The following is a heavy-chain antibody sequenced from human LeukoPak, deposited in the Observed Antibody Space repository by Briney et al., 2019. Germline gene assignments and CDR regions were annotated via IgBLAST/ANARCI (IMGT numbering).Heavy chain of an antibody. CDR3: ASRIAAAGDPFDY. Sequence: TSETLSLTCAVYGGSFSGYYWSWIRQPPGKGLEWIGEINHSGSTNYNPSLKSRVTISVDTSKNQFSLKLSSVTAADTAVYYCASRIAAAGDPFDYWGQGTLVTVSS. V-gene: IGHV4-34*01. CDR1: GGSFSGYY. J-gene: IGHJ4*02. D-gene: IGHD6-13*01. CDR2: INHSGST.